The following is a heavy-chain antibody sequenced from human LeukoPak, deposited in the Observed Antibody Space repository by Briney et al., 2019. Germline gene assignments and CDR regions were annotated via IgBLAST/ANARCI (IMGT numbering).Heavy chain of an antibody. D-gene: IGHD6-13*01. CDR3: ARVVLGGYDSSYTTFDY. J-gene: IGHJ4*02. CDR2: IHYSGST. V-gene: IGHV4-59*01. CDR1: GDSISSYY. Sequence: SETLSLTCTVSGDSISSYYWSWIRQPPGKGLEWIGFIHYSGSTNYNPSLKSRVTILVETSKSQFSLKLSSVTTADTAVYYCARVVLGGYDSSYTTFDYWGQGTLVTVSS.